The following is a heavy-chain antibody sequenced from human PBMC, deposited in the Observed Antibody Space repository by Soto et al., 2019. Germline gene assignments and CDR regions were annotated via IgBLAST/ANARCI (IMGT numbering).Heavy chain of an antibody. CDR1: GYTFTSYA. CDR3: ATPIVAFY. V-gene: IGHV1-3*01. CDR2: INAGNGNT. Sequence: ASVKVSCKASGYTFTSYAIHWVRQAPGQRLEWMGWINAGNGNTKYSQKFQGRVIITRDTSAGTAYMELRSLRSEDTAVYYCATPIVAFYWGQGTLVTVST. D-gene: IGHD5-12*01. J-gene: IGHJ4*02.